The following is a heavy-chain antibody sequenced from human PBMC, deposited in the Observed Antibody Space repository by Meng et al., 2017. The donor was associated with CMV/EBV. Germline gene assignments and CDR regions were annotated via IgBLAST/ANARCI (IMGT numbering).Heavy chain of an antibody. Sequence: VSGGSDSSGSYYWSWMRQPPGKGLEWIGYIYYSGSTNYNPSLKSRVTISVDTSKIQFSLKLSSVTAADTAVYYCARGSGSGNWFDPWGQGTLVTVSS. V-gene: IGHV4-61*01. J-gene: IGHJ5*02. CDR1: GGSDSSGSYY. CDR2: IYYSGST. D-gene: IGHD1-26*01. CDR3: ARGSGSGNWFDP.